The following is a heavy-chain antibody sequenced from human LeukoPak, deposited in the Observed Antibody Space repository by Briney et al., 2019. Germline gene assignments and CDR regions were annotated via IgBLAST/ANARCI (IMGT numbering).Heavy chain of an antibody. CDR2: IRSKAYAGTT. CDR3: ARFYDILTGYSYYYGMDV. V-gene: IGHV3-49*03. D-gene: IGHD3-9*01. J-gene: IGHJ6*02. Sequence: GGSLRLSCKASGFTFADYGMSWFRQAPGKGLEWVGFIRSKAYAGTTEYAASVKGTFGISRDDSKSIAYLQMNSLKTEDTAMYYCARFYDILTGYSYYYGMDVWGQGTTVTVSS. CDR1: GFTFADYG.